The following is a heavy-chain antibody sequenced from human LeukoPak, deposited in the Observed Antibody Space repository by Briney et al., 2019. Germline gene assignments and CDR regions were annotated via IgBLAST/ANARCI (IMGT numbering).Heavy chain of an antibody. V-gene: IGHV3-7*01. CDR2: IKQDGSEK. J-gene: IGHJ4*02. D-gene: IGHD1-26*01. Sequence: GGSLRLSCAASGFTFSSYWMSWVRQAPGKGLEWVANIKQDGSEKYYVDSVKGRFTISRDNSKNTLYLQVRSLRAEDTAVYYCAFRRDGSYPTIDYWGQGTLVTVSS. CDR1: GFTFSSYW. CDR3: AFRRDGSYPTIDY.